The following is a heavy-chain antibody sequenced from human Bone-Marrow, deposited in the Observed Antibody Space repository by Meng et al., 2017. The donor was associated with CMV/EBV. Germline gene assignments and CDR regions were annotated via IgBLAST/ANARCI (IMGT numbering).Heavy chain of an antibody. CDR2: INPNSGGT. V-gene: IGHV1-2*02. Sequence: ASVKVSCKASGYTFTGYYMHWVRQAPGQGLEWMGWINPNSGGTNYAQKFQGRVTMTRDTSISTAYMELSRLRSDDTAVYSCARGQLWSGSGDIGYWGQGTLVTFSS. J-gene: IGHJ4*02. CDR3: ARGQLWSGSGDIGY. D-gene: IGHD3-3*01. CDR1: GYTFTGYY.